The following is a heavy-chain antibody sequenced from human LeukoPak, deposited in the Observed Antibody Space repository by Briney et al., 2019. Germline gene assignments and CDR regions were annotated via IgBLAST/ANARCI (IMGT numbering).Heavy chain of an antibody. CDR1: GFTFSYYW. D-gene: IGHD6-13*01. CDR2: ISGSGGST. CDR3: AKSIAAAGTYYYYYYGMDV. V-gene: IGHV3-23*01. Sequence: GGSLRLSCAASGFTFSYYWMSWVRQAPGKGLEWVSAISGSGGSTYYADSVKGRFTISRDNSKNTLYLQMNSLRAEDTAVYYCAKSIAAAGTYYYYYYGMDVWGQGTTVTVSS. J-gene: IGHJ6*02.